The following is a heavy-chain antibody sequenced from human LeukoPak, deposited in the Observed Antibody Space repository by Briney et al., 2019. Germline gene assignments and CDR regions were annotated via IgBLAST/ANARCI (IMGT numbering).Heavy chain of an antibody. CDR2: IYYSGST. V-gene: IGHV4-59*01. CDR3: ARDTQWLPRNYYYGMDV. D-gene: IGHD5-12*01. CDR1: GGSISSYY. J-gene: IGHJ6*02. Sequence: SETLSLTCTVSGGSISSYYWSWIRQPPGKGLEWIGYIYYSGSTNYNPSLKSRVTISVDTSKNQFSLKLSSVTAADTAVYYCARDTQWLPRNYYYGMDVWGQGTTVTVSS.